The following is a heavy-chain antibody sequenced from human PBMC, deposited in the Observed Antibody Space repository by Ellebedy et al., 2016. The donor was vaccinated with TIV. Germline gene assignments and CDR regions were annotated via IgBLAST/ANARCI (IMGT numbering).Heavy chain of an antibody. CDR2: MNQDGSQN. D-gene: IGHD5-24*01. V-gene: IGHV3-7*04. CDR1: GFTFSGYW. Sequence: GGSLRLXXAASGFTFSGYWISWVRQAPGKGLEWVANMNQDGSQNYYVDSVKGRFTISRDNAKNSLYLQMNSLRAEDTAVYFCARGEGWIDNWGQGTLVTVSS. CDR3: ARGEGWIDN. J-gene: IGHJ4*02.